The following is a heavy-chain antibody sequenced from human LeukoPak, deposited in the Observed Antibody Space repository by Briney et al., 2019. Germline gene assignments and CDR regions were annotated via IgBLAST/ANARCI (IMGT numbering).Heavy chain of an antibody. D-gene: IGHD5-18*01. CDR3: AKSTAMVTSFDY. J-gene: IGHJ4*02. V-gene: IGHV3-23*01. CDR2: ISGSRGIT. CDR1: GFTFSSYA. Sequence: GASLRLSCAASGFTFSSYAMSWVRQAPGKGLEWVSAISGSRGITYYADSVKGRFTISRDNSKNTLYLQMNSLRGEGTAVYYCAKSTAMVTSFDYWGQGTLVTVSS.